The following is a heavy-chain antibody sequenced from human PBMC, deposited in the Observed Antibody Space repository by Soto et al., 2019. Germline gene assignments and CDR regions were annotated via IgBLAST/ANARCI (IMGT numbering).Heavy chain of an antibody. CDR2: INPSGGST. V-gene: IGHV1-46*01. Sequence: ASVKVSCKASGYTFTSYYMHWVRQAPGQGLEWMGIINPSGGSTSYAQKFQGRVTMTRDTPTSTVYMELSSLRSEDTAVYYCASAVWDVDTAMVLAFDIWGQGTMVTVSS. J-gene: IGHJ3*02. CDR1: GYTFTSYY. D-gene: IGHD5-18*01. CDR3: ASAVWDVDTAMVLAFDI.